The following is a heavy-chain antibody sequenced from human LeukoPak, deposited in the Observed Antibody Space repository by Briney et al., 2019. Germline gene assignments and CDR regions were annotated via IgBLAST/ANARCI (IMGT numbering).Heavy chain of an antibody. CDR3: AKDKDYGYYMDV. J-gene: IGHJ6*03. Sequence: PGRSLRLSCAAPGFTFSSYGMHWVRQAPGKGLEWVAVIWYDGSDKYYADSVKGRFTISRDNSKNTLYLQMNSLRAEDTAVYYCAKDKDYGYYMDVWGKGTTVTVSS. CDR1: GFTFSSYG. CDR2: IWYDGSDK. D-gene: IGHD3-16*01. V-gene: IGHV3-33*06.